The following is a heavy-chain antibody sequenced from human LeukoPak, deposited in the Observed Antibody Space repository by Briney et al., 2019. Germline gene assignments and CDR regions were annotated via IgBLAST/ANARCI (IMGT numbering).Heavy chain of an antibody. V-gene: IGHV3-48*03. Sequence: GGSLRLSCVASGLTFTSYEMNWLRRAPGQGREWVTYVSRTGSPIYYADSVKGRFTISRDNAKNSVYLQMNSLRPEDTAVYYCASSGYCTTNRCYGFDYLGQGTLVTVSS. CDR1: GLTFTSYE. J-gene: IGHJ4*02. CDR2: VSRTGSPI. D-gene: IGHD2-2*03. CDR3: ASSGYCTTNRCYGFDY.